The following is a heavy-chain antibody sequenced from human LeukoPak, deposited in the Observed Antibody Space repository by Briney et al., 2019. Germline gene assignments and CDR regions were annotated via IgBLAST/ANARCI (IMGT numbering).Heavy chain of an antibody. CDR2: IIPILGIA. CDR1: GGTFSSYA. CDR3: ARTGVEMATINYYYHGMDV. D-gene: IGHD5-24*01. J-gene: IGHJ6*02. V-gene: IGHV1-69*04. Sequence: SVKVSCKASGGTFSSYAISWVRQAPGQGVERMGRIIPILGIANYAQKFQGRVTITADKSTSTAYMGLSSLRSEDTAVYYCARTGVEMATINYYYHGMDVWGQGTTVTVSS.